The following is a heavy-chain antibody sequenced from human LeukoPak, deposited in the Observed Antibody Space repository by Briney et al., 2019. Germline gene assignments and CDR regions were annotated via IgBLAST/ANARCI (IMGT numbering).Heavy chain of an antibody. V-gene: IGHV1-2*06. Sequence: GESLKISCKGSGYIFTDYYIHWVRQAPGQGLEWMGRINPNSGGTNYAQKFQGRVTMTRDTSISTAYMELSSLRSDDTAMYYCARDPNSSSDYWGQGTLVTVSS. D-gene: IGHD6-6*01. CDR1: GYIFTDYY. J-gene: IGHJ4*02. CDR3: ARDPNSSSDY. CDR2: INPNSGGT.